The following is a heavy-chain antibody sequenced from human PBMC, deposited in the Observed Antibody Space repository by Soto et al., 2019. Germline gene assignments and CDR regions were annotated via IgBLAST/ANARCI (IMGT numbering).Heavy chain of an antibody. CDR2: IYWDDDK. D-gene: IGHD3-22*01. J-gene: IGHJ4*02. V-gene: IGHV2-5*02. CDR3: ARFNYYDSSGYYYLVFFDY. CDR1: KFSLSTSGVG. Sequence: GXTLVTPTQTLTXTCTFSKFSLSTSGVGVVWIRQPPVKALEWLALIYWDDDKRYSPSLKSRTTITKDTSKNQVVLTMTNMDPVDTATYYCARFNYYDSSGYYYLVFFDYWGQGTLGTVSS.